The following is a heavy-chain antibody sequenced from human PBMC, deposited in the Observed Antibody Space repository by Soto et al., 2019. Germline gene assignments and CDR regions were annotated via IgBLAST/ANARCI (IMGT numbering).Heavy chain of an antibody. Sequence: GGSLRLSCAASGFTFSNNAMTWFRQAPGKGLEWVSAISSGGGNTYYADSVKGRFTISRDNSKNTLYLQMNSLRAEDTAVYYCAKLLAGKFSDNWGQGSLVTVSS. CDR1: GFTFSNNA. CDR2: ISSGGGNT. CDR3: AKLLAGKFSDN. J-gene: IGHJ4*02. V-gene: IGHV3-23*01.